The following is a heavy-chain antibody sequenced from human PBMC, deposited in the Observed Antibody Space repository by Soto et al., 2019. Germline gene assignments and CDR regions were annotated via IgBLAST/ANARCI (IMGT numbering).Heavy chain of an antibody. CDR1: GFTFSNFA. J-gene: IGHJ4*02. Sequence: EVQLSQSGGGLVQPGGSLRLSCAAAGFTFSNFAMRWVRQAPGKGLEGVSDLCGSGGSTYNAESVKGRFTISRDNSKNTLFLQMNSLRVEDTAVYYCGKDIAAVGGYETFDFWGQGTMVTVSS. V-gene: IGHV3-23*01. CDR3: GKDIAAVGGYETFDF. CDR2: LCGSGGST. D-gene: IGHD6-25*01.